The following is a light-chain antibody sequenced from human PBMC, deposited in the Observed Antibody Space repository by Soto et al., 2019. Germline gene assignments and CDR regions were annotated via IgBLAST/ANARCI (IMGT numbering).Light chain of an antibody. CDR1: SSNIGSNS. CDR2: SNN. Sequence: QSVLTQPPSASGTPGQSVTISCSWISSNIGSNSVSWYQQLPGTAPKLLIYSNNQRPSGVPDRFSGSKSGTSASLAISGLQSGDEADYYCAAWDDSLNGYVFGTGTKVTVL. J-gene: IGLJ1*01. V-gene: IGLV1-44*01. CDR3: AAWDDSLNGYV.